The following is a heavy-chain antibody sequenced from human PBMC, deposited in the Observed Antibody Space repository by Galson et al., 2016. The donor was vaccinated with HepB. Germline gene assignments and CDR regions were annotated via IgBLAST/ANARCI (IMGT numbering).Heavy chain of an antibody. D-gene: IGHD2-2*01. CDR1: GFIFSDYD. J-gene: IGHJ4*02. Sequence: SLRLSCAASGFIFSDYDMHWVRQVTGKSLEWVSAIDSAGDTFYPGSVKGRFTISRENAKNFLYLQMNGLRAGDTAVYYCARALLGGGAGGSDTVAVPSAMDHWGQGTLVTVSS. CDR2: IDSAGDT. V-gene: IGHV3-13*01. CDR3: ARALLGGGAGGSDTVAVPSAMDH.